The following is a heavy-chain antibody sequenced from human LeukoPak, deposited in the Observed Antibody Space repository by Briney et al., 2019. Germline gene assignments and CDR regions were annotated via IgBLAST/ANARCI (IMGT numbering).Heavy chain of an antibody. Sequence: GGSLRLSCAASGFTFSISAMTWVRQAPGKGLEWVALINYSGSNAYYADSVRGRFTISRDSSKSMLYLQMDSLRAEDTAIYYCARDIELSTWGQGTMV. CDR3: ARDIELST. J-gene: IGHJ3*01. CDR1: GFTFSISA. V-gene: IGHV3-23*01. CDR2: INYSGSNA. D-gene: IGHD1-7*01.